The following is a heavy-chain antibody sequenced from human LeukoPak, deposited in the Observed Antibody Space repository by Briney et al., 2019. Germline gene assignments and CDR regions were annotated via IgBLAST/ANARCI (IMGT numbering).Heavy chain of an antibody. D-gene: IGHD3-10*01. CDR2: INHSGST. CDR1: GGSFSGYY. J-gene: IGHJ4*02. Sequence: SETLSLTCAVYGGSFSGYYWSWIRQPPGKGLEWIGEINHSGSTNYNPSLKSRVTISVDTSKNQFSLKLSSVTAADTAVYCCAGTSWFGYWGQGTLVTVSS. V-gene: IGHV4-34*01. CDR3: AGTSWFGY.